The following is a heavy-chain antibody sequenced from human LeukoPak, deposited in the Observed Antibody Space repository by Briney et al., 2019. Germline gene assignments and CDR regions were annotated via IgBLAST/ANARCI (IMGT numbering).Heavy chain of an antibody. CDR1: GFTFYNYA. Sequence: GGSLRLSCAASGFTFYNYAMHWVRQAPGKGLEGLSIISWNSGYIGYADSVKGRFTISRDNAKKSLDLQMNSLRAEDTAFYYCAKVRGTYSSGYFFDYWGQGTLVTVSS. J-gene: IGHJ4*02. CDR2: ISWNSGYI. CDR3: AKVRGTYSSGYFFDY. V-gene: IGHV3-9*01. D-gene: IGHD6-19*01.